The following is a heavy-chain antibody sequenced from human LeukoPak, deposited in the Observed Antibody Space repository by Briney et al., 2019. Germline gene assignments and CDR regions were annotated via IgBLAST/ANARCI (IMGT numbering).Heavy chain of an antibody. V-gene: IGHV4-4*07. J-gene: IGHJ5*02. Sequence: SETLSLTCTVVGGSITSDYWGWIRHPAGKGLEWIGRIFTSGSTAYNPSLKSRVTMSLDTSKNQFFLKLSSVTAADTAAYFCSRGGANDLWGQGTLVTVSS. CDR1: GGSITSDY. D-gene: IGHD4/OR15-4a*01. CDR3: SRGGANDL. CDR2: IFTSGST.